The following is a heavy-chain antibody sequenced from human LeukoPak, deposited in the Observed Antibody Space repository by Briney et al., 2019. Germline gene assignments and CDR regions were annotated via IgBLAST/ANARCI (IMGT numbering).Heavy chain of an antibody. CDR3: AKGDSSGLQYYFDY. J-gene: IGHJ4*02. CDR2: ISWNSGSI. D-gene: IGHD3-22*01. Sequence: GGSLRLSCAASGFTFDDYAMHWVRQAPGKGLEWVSGISWNSGSIGYADSVKGRFTISRDNAKNSLYLQMNSLRAEDTALYYCAKGDSSGLQYYFDYRGQGTLVTVSS. CDR1: GFTFDDYA. V-gene: IGHV3-9*01.